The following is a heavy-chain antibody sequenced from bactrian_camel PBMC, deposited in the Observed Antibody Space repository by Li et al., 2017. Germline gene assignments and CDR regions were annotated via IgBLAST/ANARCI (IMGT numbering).Heavy chain of an antibody. V-gene: IGHV3S53*01. CDR1: AIPHSMFC. Sequence: QVQLVESGGGSVQAGGSLILSCTASAIPHSMFCMAWYRQRPGKGREGVASIGMGPVLDSVYYDDSVKGRFTISRDNAKNTVYLRMNSLKPEDTAVYYSTRSYFGASHNTFAFWGQGTQVTVS. CDR2: IGMGPVLDSV. D-gene: IGHD1*01. J-gene: IGHJ4*01. CDR3: TRSYFGASHNTFAF.